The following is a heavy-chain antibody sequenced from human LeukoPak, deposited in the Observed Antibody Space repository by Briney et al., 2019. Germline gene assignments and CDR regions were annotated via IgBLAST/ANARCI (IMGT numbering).Heavy chain of an antibody. J-gene: IGHJ3*02. CDR2: FDPEDGET. V-gene: IGHV1-24*01. CDR1: GYTLTGLS. Sequence: ASVKVSCKVSGYTLTGLSMHWVRQAPGKGLEWMGGFDPEDGETIYAQKFQGRVTMTEDTSTDTAYMELSSLRSEDTAVYYCATDKGATTFEFRRGAFDIWGQGTMVTVSS. D-gene: IGHD1-26*01. CDR3: ATDKGATTFEFRRGAFDI.